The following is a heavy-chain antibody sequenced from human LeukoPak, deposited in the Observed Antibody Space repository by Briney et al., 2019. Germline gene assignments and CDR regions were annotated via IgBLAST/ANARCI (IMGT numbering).Heavy chain of an antibody. CDR1: GFPFSNHG. J-gene: IGHJ4*02. V-gene: IGHV3-30*18. CDR3: VKDGDDSGWNYFDY. CDR2: ISYDGRNK. D-gene: IGHD6-19*01. Sequence: GRSLRLSCAASGFPFSNHGMHWVRQAPGKGLEWVAVISYDGRNKYYADSVKGRFTISRDNSQDTLSLQMNSLRAEDTAVYYCVKDGDDSGWNYFDYWGQGTLVTVSS.